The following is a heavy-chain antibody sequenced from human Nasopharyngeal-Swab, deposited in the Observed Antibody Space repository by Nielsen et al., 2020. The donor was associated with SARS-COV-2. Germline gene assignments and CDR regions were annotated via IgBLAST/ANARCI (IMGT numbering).Heavy chain of an antibody. CDR3: VLMEVGAARPY. V-gene: IGHV3-64D*06. CDR1: GFTFSSYA. J-gene: IGHJ4*02. Sequence: GESLKISCLASGFTFSSYAMHWVRQAPGKGLEYVSAISSNGGSTYYADSVKGRFTISRDNSKNTLYLQMSSLRAEDTAVYYCVLMEVGAARPYWGQGTLVTVSS. D-gene: IGHD6-6*01. CDR2: ISSNGGST.